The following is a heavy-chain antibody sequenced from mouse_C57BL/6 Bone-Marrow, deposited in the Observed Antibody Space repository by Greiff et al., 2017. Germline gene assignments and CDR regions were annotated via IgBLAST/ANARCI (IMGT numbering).Heavy chain of an antibody. J-gene: IGHJ1*03. CDR2: INPYNGGT. Sequence: EVKLMESGPVLVKPGASVKMSCKASGYTFTDYYMNWVKQSHGKSLEWIGVINPYNGGTSYNQKFKGKATLTVDKSSSTAYMELNSLTSEDSAVYYCARENYSNYWYVDVWGTGTTVTVSS. D-gene: IGHD2-5*01. CDR3: ARENYSNYWYVDV. CDR1: GYTFTDYY. V-gene: IGHV1-19*01.